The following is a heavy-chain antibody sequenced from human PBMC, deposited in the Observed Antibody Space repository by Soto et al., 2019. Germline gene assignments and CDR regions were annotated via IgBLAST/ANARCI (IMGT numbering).Heavy chain of an antibody. D-gene: IGHD6-19*01. Sequence: PGGSLRLSCAASGFTFSNYAMSWVRQAPGKGLEWVSAISGSGGSTYYADSVKGRFTISRDNAKNTLYLQMNSLRAEDTAVYYSARGTSSGWYHDHYYYGMDVWGQGTTVTVSS. V-gene: IGHV3-23*01. CDR2: ISGSGGST. CDR1: GFTFSNYA. J-gene: IGHJ6*02. CDR3: ARGTSSGWYHDHYYYGMDV.